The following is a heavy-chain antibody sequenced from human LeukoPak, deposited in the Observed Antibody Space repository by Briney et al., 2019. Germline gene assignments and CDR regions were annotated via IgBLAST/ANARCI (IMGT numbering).Heavy chain of an antibody. CDR3: AKAGRYGSGSYYSMGY. D-gene: IGHD3-10*01. Sequence: GGSLRLSCAASEFTFSSYWMSWVRQAPGKGLEWVANIKQDGSEKYYLDSVKGRFTISRDNSKNTLYLQMNSLRAEDTAVYYCAKAGRYGSGSYYSMGYWGQGTLVTVSS. J-gene: IGHJ4*02. CDR1: EFTFSSYW. V-gene: IGHV3-7*01. CDR2: IKQDGSEK.